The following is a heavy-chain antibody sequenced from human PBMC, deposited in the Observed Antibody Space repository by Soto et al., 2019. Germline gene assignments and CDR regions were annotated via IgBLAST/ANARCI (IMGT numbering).Heavy chain of an antibody. V-gene: IGHV4-31*03. Sequence: QVQLQESGPGLVKPSQTLSLTCTVSGGSISSGGYYWGRIRQHPGKGLEWIGYIYYSGSTYYNPSLKSRVTIPVDTSKNQFSLKLRSVTAADTAVYSCAISSGYADWFDPWGQGTLVTVSS. CDR2: IYYSGST. D-gene: IGHD3-22*01. J-gene: IGHJ5*02. CDR1: GGSISSGGYY. CDR3: AISSGYADWFDP.